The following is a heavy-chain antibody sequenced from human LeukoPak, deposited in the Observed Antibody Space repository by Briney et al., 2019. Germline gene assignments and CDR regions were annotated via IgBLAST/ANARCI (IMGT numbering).Heavy chain of an antibody. J-gene: IGHJ3*02. D-gene: IGHD3-10*01. CDR2: IYPGDSDT. CDR3: ARRCITMVRGVITSDAFDI. CDR1: GYSFTSYW. V-gene: IGHV5-51*01. Sequence: GESLKISCKGSGYSFTSYWIGWVRQVPGKGLEWMGIIYPGDSDTRYSPSFQGQVTISADKSISTAYLQWSSLKASDTAMYYCARRCITMVRGVITSDAFDIWGQGTMVTVSS.